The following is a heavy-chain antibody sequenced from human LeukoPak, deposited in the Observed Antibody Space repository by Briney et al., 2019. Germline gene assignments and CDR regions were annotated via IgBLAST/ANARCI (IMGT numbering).Heavy chain of an antibody. CDR2: ISAYNGNT. Sequence: ASVKVSCKASGYTFTSYGISWVRQAPGQGLEWMGWISAYNGNTNYAQKLQGRVTMTTDTSTSTAYMELRSLRSDDTAVYYCARVLQNYDILTGYYNGYWLDPWGQGTLVTVSS. J-gene: IGHJ5*02. D-gene: IGHD3-9*01. CDR1: GYTFTSYG. CDR3: ARVLQNYDILTGYYNGYWLDP. V-gene: IGHV1-18*01.